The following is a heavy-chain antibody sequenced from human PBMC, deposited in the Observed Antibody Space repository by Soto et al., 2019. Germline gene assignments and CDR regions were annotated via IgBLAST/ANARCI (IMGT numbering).Heavy chain of an antibody. J-gene: IGHJ4*01. Sequence: SETLSLTCAITGDSVSSNSAGWSWVRQSPSRGLEWLGRTYYRSKWYYEYAVSVRGRITINPDTSKDQYSLQLNSVTPEDTAVYFCARGEQYSGRIFDYWGQGTLVTVSS. CDR1: GDSVSSNSAG. D-gene: IGHD1-26*01. V-gene: IGHV6-1*01. CDR3: ARGEQYSGRIFDY. CDR2: TYYRSKWYY.